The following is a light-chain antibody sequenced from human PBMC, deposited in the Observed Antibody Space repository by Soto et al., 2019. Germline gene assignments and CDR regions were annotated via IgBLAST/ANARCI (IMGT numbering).Light chain of an antibody. J-gene: IGKJ1*01. V-gene: IGKV3-20*01. CDR1: QSVRSY. CDR2: GAS. Sequence: EIVLTQSPASLSLSPGDRATLSFRSSQSVRSYLVWYQQKPGQAPRLLIYGASSRATGIPDRFSGSGSGTDFTLTISRLEPEDFEVYYCQQYGSLSWTFGQGTKVDIK. CDR3: QQYGSLSWT.